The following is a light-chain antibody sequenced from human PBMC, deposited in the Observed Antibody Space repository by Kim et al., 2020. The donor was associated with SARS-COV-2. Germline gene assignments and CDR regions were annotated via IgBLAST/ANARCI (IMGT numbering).Light chain of an antibody. V-gene: IGLV2-14*03. CDR1: SSDIGGYNF. CDR3: TSYTSSTTVV. Sequence: QSALTQPASVSGSPGQSITISCTGTSSDIGGYNFVSWYQQYPGKAPQLVIYDVIKRPSGISSRFSGSKSGNTASLTISGLQAEDEADYFCTSYTSSTTVVFGTGTKVTVL. J-gene: IGLJ1*01. CDR2: DVI.